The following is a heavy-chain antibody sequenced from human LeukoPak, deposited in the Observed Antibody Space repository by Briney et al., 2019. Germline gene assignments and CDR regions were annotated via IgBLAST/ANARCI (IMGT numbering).Heavy chain of an antibody. J-gene: IGHJ4*02. CDR1: GFTFSSYS. CDR2: ISSASGSI. Sequence: PGGFLRLSCAASGFTFSSYSMNWVRQAPGKGLEWVSYISSASGSIYYADSVKGRFTISRDNAKNSLFLQMNSLRAEDTAAYYCARLPAYCSSTSCYYDYWGQGTLVTVSS. CDR3: ARLPAYCSSTSCYYDY. D-gene: IGHD2-2*01. V-gene: IGHV3-48*04.